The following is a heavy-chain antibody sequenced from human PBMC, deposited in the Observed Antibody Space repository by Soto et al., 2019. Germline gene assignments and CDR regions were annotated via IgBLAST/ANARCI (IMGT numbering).Heavy chain of an antibody. CDR3: ARGERIKVIFRKNWFDR. D-gene: IGHD4-4*01. CDR1: GGSLSGYY. CDR2: ISHSGSS. J-gene: IGHJ5*02. Sequence: ASETLSLTCAVYGGSLSGYYWSWIRQPPWKGLEWIGEISHSGSSNYNPSLKSRVTISLDMSKNQFSLKVSSVTAADTAVYYCARGERIKVIFRKNWFDRWGQGTRVTVSS. V-gene: IGHV4-34*01.